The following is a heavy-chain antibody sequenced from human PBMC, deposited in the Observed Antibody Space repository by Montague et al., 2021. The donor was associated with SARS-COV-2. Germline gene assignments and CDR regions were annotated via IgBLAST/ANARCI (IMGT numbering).Heavy chain of an antibody. CDR3: ARAPYYGPGKPYQFDY. J-gene: IGHJ4*02. CDR1: GYSINSNYY. CDR2: SYHSGTT. V-gene: IGHV4-38-2*02. D-gene: IGHD3-10*01. Sequence: SETLSLTCTVSGYSINSNYYWCWIRQPPGKGLEWIGCSYHSGTTHYHPSLKSRVTISLDTSNNHFSLKVTSVTAADTAVYYWARAPYYGPGKPYQFDYWGRGTLVTVSS.